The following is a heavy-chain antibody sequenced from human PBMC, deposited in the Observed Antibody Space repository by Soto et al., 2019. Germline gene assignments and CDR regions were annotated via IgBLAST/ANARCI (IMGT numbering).Heavy chain of an antibody. D-gene: IGHD1-26*01. V-gene: IGHV1-18*01. J-gene: IGHJ4*02. CDR3: ARKRGMGATGAIAFDN. Sequence: QVQLVQSGAEVRKPGASVKVSCKASGYTFTYYGIGWVRQAPGQGLEWMGWISPDDDNTNYAQKFQGRVTITANESTSTAFLDLSKVTHDDTAMYYCARKRGMGATGAIAFDNWGQGTLVLVSS. CDR2: ISPDDDNT. CDR1: GYTFTYYG.